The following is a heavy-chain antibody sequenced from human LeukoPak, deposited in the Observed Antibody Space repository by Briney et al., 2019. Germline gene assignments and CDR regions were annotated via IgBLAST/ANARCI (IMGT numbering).Heavy chain of an antibody. CDR1: GYSISNGYY. D-gene: IGHD3-10*01. CDR2: IIHSGNT. V-gene: IGHV4-38-2*01. J-gene: IGHJ4*02. CDR3: ARFRRGWYFDY. Sequence: SETLSLTCVVSGYSISNGYYWGWIRHPPGKGLEWIESIIHSGNTYYNPSLKSRVTMSVDTSKNQFSLRLTSVTAADTAAYYCARFRRGWYFDYWSQGTLVTVSS.